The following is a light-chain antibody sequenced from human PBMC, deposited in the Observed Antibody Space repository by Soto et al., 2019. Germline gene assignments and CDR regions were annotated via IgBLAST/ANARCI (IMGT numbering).Light chain of an antibody. CDR3: SSYTSSSTPGV. CDR2: DVS. V-gene: IGLV2-14*01. J-gene: IGLJ1*01. CDR1: SSDVGGYNY. Sequence: QSVLTQPASASGSPGRSITISCTGTSSDVGGYNYVSWYQQHPGKAPKLMIYDVSNRPSGVSNRFSGSKSGNTASLTISGLQAEDEADYYCSSYTSSSTPGVFGTGTKVT.